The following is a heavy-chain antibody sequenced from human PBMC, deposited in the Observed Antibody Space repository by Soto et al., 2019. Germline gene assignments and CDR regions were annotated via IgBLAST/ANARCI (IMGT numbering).Heavy chain of an antibody. Sequence: SETLSLTCRVSGGSISNDYWTWIRQPPGKGLEWIGYIYKGGSINYNPSLKSRVTIPVDTSNSQFSLKLSSVTAADTAVYYCARAYYDRSGYAVDPWGQGTLVTVSS. D-gene: IGHD3-22*01. V-gene: IGHV4-4*09. CDR1: GGSISNDY. J-gene: IGHJ5*02. CDR3: ARAYYDRSGYAVDP. CDR2: IYKGGSI.